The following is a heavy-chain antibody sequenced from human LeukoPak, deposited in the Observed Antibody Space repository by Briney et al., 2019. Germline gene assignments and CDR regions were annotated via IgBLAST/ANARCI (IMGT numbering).Heavy chain of an antibody. Sequence: GGSLRLSCEDSGFTFSSCAMSWVRQAPGQGLEWVSGISAGGGNTYYADSVKGRFTISRDNSKNTLYLQMNSLRAEDTAVDYCASDTSGWNTPRYYSCYGMDVWGQGTTVTVSS. CDR1: GFTFSSCA. CDR3: ASDTSGWNTPRYYSCYGMDV. V-gene: IGHV3-23*01. D-gene: IGHD6-19*01. J-gene: IGHJ6*02. CDR2: ISAGGGNT.